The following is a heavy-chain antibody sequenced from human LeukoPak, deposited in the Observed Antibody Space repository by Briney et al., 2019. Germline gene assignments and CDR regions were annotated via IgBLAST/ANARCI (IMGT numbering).Heavy chain of an antibody. D-gene: IGHD6-6*01. V-gene: IGHV1-8*01. CDR1: GYTFTSYD. Sequence: ASVKVSCKASGYTFTSYDINWVRRATGQGLEWMGWMNPNSGNTGYAQKFQGRVTMTRNTSISTAYMELSSLRSEDTAVYYCARGTIAARVCFYYWGQGTLVTVSS. CDR3: ARGTIAARVCFYY. CDR2: MNPNSGNT. J-gene: IGHJ4*02.